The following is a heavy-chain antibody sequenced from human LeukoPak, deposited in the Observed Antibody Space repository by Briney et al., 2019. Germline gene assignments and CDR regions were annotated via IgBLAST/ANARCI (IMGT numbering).Heavy chain of an antibody. J-gene: IGHJ3*02. D-gene: IGHD1-26*01. CDR1: GFTFSSYG. CDR3: ASPVGATTVRAFDI. CDR2: ISYDGSNK. V-gene: IGHV3-30*03. Sequence: GGSLRLSCAASGFTFSSYGMHWVRQAPGKGLEWVAVISYDGSNKYYADSVKGRFTISRDNSKNTLYLQMNSLRAEDTAVYYCASPVGATTVRAFDIWGQGTMVTVSS.